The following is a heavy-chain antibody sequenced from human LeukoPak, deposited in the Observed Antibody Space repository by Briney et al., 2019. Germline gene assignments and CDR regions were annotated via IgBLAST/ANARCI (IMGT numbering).Heavy chain of an antibody. J-gene: IGHJ4*02. CDR3: AKALGGGSAFAGY. V-gene: IGHV3-30*02. CDR2: ILYDGTNK. D-gene: IGHD1-26*01. Sequence: GGSLRLSRAACGFTFSRYGMHWVRQARGKGGEGVGFILYDGTNKYYADSVKGRFTISRHNSKYTLSLQMNSLRAEDTAVYYCAKALGGGSAFAGYWGQGTLVTVSS. CDR1: GFTFSRYG.